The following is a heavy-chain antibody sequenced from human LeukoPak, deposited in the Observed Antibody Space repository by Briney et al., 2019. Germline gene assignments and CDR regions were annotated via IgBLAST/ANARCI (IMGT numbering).Heavy chain of an antibody. CDR1: GGSISSYY. D-gene: IGHD3-3*01. V-gene: IGHV4-59*08. J-gene: IGHJ6*02. CDR3: ARLGGITIFGVAPVLYGMDV. Sequence: SGTLSLTCTVSGGSISSYYWSWIRQPPGKGLEWIGYIYYSGSTNYNPSLKSRVTISVDTSKNQFSLKLSSVTAADTAVYYCARLGGITIFGVAPVLYGMDVWGQGTTVTVSS. CDR2: IYYSGST.